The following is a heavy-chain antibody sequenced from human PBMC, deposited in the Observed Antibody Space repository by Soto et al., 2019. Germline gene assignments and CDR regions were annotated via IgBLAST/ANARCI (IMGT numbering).Heavy chain of an antibody. D-gene: IGHD3-3*01. CDR3: ARDQDTEWPMPQEY. V-gene: IGHV1-18*01. CDR1: GYTFSSYG. Sequence: QVQLVQSGAEVKKPGASVKVSCKASGYTFSSYGINWVRQAPGQGLEWMGWISAYNGNTNYAQKLQGRVTMTTDTSTSTPYMELRSLRSDDTAVYYCARDQDTEWPMPQEYWGQGTLVTVSS. CDR2: ISAYNGNT. J-gene: IGHJ4*02.